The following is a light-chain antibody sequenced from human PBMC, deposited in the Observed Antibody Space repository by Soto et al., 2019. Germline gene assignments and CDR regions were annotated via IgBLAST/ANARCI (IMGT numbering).Light chain of an antibody. J-gene: IGLJ1*01. V-gene: IGLV1-40*01. CDR1: SSNIGAGYD. CDR3: QSYDSSLSGYV. Sequence: QSVLTQPPSVSGAPGQKVTISCTGSSSNIGAGYDVNWYHQLPGTAPKLLIHGNNNRPSGVPDRFSGSKSGTSASLAITGLQVEDEADYFCQSYDSSLSGYVFGTGTKLTVL. CDR2: GNN.